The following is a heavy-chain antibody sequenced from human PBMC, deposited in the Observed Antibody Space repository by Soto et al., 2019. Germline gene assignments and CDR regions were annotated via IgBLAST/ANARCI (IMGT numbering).Heavy chain of an antibody. CDR2: IYHSGTT. V-gene: IGHV4-30-2*01. D-gene: IGHD2-15*01. J-gene: IGHJ4*02. CDR3: ATVIPATRYFDY. Sequence: PSETLSLTCTVSGGSIGNDDYSWSWVRQPPGKGLEWIGYIYHSGTTYYNPSLTSRVTISVDGSNNQFSLKLTSMTAEDTAVYYCATVIPATRYFDYWGQGILVTVSS. CDR1: GGSIGNDDYS.